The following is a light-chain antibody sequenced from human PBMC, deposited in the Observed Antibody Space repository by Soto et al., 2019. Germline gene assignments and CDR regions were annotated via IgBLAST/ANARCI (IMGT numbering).Light chain of an antibody. J-gene: IGLJ3*02. CDR2: ESS. Sequence: QSVLTQPASVSGSPGQSITISCTGTIRDVGSYNLVSWYRQHPGKAPKLMIYESSKRPSGLSNRFSGSKSGNTASLTISGLQAEDEADYYCCSYVGSSTLVFGGGTKVTVL. CDR1: IRDVGSYNL. CDR3: CSYVGSSTLV. V-gene: IGLV2-23*01.